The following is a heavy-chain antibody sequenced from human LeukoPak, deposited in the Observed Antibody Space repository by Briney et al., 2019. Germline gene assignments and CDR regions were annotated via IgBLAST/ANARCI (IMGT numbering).Heavy chain of an antibody. CDR1: GFTFSSYG. Sequence: GGSLRLSCAASGFTFSSYGMHWVRQAPGKGLEWVAFIRYDGSNKYYADSVKGRFPISRDNSKNTLYLQMNSLRAEDTAVYYCAKDLTAEGLAPFDYWGQGTLVTVSS. V-gene: IGHV3-30*02. CDR2: IRYDGSNK. J-gene: IGHJ4*02. D-gene: IGHD3/OR15-3a*01. CDR3: AKDLTAEGLAPFDY.